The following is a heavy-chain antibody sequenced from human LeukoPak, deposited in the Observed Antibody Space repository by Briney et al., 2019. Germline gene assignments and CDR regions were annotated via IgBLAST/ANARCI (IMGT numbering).Heavy chain of an antibody. V-gene: IGHV3-7*01. J-gene: IGHJ6*03. Sequence: GGSLRLSCAASGFTFSSYWMSWVRRAPGKGLEWVANIKQDGSEKYYVDSVKGRFTISRDNAKNSLYLQMNSLRAEDTAVYYCARGPLSSGYPQYYYYYMDVWGKGTTVTVSS. CDR2: IKQDGSEK. CDR1: GFTFSSYW. D-gene: IGHD3-22*01. CDR3: ARGPLSSGYPQYYYYYMDV.